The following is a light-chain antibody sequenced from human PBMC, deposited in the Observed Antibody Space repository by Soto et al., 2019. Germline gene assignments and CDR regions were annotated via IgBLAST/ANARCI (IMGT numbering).Light chain of an antibody. V-gene: IGKV1-5*03. CDR3: QQYDTSPRT. CDR1: QTISQW. CDR2: KAS. Sequence: DTQMTQSPSLLSASQGDRVTITCRASQTISQWLAWYQQKPGGAPKLLIYKASVLESGVPSRFSGSGSGTDFTLTISRLEPEDFAVYYCQQYDTSPRTFCQGTKVDIK. J-gene: IGKJ1*01.